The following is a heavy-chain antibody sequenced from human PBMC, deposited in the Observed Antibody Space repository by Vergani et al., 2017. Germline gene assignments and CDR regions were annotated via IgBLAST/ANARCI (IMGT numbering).Heavy chain of an antibody. CDR2: ISWNSGSI. CDR1: GFTFDDYA. Sequence: EVQLVEPGGGLVQPGRSLRLSCAASGFTFDDYAMHWVRQAPGKGLEGVPGISWNSGSIGYADSVKGRFTISRENAKNSLYLQMNSLRAEDTALYYCAKGPNPNNWGGYAFDIWGQGTMVTVSS. CDR3: AKGPNPNNWGGYAFDI. D-gene: IGHD7-27*01. J-gene: IGHJ3*02. V-gene: IGHV3-9*01.